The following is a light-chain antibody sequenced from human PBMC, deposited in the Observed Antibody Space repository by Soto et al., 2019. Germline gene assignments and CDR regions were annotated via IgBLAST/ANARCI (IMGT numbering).Light chain of an antibody. CDR1: QTIRSY. Sequence: EILLAQSPATLSLSPGERATLSCRASQTIRSYLACYQQKPAQAPRLLLFDASTRATGIPARFSGTGSGTDFTLTIRSLEPEDFAVYYCQQRIRSPLTFGGGTKVE. CDR3: QQRIRSPLT. V-gene: IGKV3-11*01. CDR2: DAS. J-gene: IGKJ4*01.